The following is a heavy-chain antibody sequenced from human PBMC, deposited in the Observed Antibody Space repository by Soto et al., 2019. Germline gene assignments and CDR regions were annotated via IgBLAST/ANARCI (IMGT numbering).Heavy chain of an antibody. D-gene: IGHD2-2*01. V-gene: IGHV3-11*01. Sequence: GGSLSHSCTASGFTFTDYSMIWIRQAPGKGLECLAFIDSRGRTLSYADSVKGRFTVSRDNAKNSLYLQMHSLRADDTAVYYCARHAASNYIDSWGQGDVVTVSS. CDR1: GFTFTDYS. CDR2: IDSRGRTL. J-gene: IGHJ4*02. CDR3: ARHAASNYIDS.